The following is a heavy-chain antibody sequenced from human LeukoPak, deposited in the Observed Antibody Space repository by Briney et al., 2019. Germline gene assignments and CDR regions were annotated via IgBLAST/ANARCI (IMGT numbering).Heavy chain of an antibody. D-gene: IGHD1-26*01. CDR1: GYTFTSYD. CDR2: MNFNSGNA. Sequence: ASVKVSCKASGYTFTSYDINWVRQASGQGLEWMGWMNFNSGNAGYAQKFQGRVTFTRSTSITTAYMELSSLRSEDTAVYYCARDGPVGATNAFDIWGQGTMVTVSS. CDR3: ARDGPVGATNAFDI. J-gene: IGHJ3*02. V-gene: IGHV1-8*03.